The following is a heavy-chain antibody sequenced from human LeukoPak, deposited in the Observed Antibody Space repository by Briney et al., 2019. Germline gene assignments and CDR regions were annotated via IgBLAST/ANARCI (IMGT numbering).Heavy chain of an antibody. V-gene: IGHV4-59*01. J-gene: IGHJ6*02. CDR1: DGSINSYY. Sequence: SETLSLTCSVSDGSINSYYWNWIRRPPGKGLEWIGYIYYNGNTNYSPSLKSRVTMSVDTSKNLFSLKVSSVPAADTAVYYCARGRSSYYGMDVWGQGTTVTVSS. CDR3: ARGRSSYYGMDV. D-gene: IGHD1-26*01. CDR2: IYYNGNT.